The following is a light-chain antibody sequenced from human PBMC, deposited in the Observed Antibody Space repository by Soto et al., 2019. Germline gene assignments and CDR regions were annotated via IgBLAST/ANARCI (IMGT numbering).Light chain of an antibody. CDR1: SSDVGRYNY. CDR2: EVS. CDR3: SSDTSSNTLV. V-gene: IGLV2-14*01. J-gene: IGLJ3*02. Sequence: QSVLTQPASVSGSPGQSITISCTGTSSDVGRYNYVSWYQQHPGKAPKLMIYEVSNRPSGVSNRFSGSKSGNTASLTISGLQAVDEADYYCSSDTSSNTLVFGGGTKLTVL.